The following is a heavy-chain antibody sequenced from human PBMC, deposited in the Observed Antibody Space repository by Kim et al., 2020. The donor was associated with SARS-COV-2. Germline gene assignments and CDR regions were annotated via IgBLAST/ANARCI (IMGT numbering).Heavy chain of an antibody. CDR1: GYTFTSYY. CDR3: AREWWTVVVPAADTLLRGDDAFDI. CDR2: INPSGGST. D-gene: IGHD2-2*01. Sequence: ASVKVSCKASGYTFTSYYMHWVRQAPGQGLEWMGIINPSGGSTSYAQKFQGRVTMTRDTSTSTVYMELSSLRSEDTAVYYCAREWWTVVVPAADTLLRGDDAFDIWGQGTMVTVSS. J-gene: IGHJ3*02. V-gene: IGHV1-46*01.